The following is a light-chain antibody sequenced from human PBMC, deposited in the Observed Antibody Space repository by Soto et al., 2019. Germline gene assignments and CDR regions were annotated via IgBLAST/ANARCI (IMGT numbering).Light chain of an antibody. J-gene: IGKJ2*01. CDR1: QSISTW. CDR3: QQYNAYPYD. CDR2: KAS. V-gene: IGKV1-5*03. Sequence: DIQMTQSPSTLSASVGDRVTLTCRASQSISTWLAWNQQKPGKAPKLLIYKASILESGVPSRFSGSGSGTEFSLTISGLQPDDFATYYCQQYNAYPYDFGQGTKVDIK.